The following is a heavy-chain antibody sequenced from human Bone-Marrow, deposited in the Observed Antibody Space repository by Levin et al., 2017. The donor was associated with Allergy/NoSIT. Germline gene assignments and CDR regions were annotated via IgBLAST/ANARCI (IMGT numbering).Heavy chain of an antibody. D-gene: IGHD3-16*01. CDR1: GFTFSGSA. CDR2: IRSKANSYAT. J-gene: IGHJ6*02. CDR3: TRPSIGGPEYDYGMDV. Sequence: LSLTCAASGFTFSGSAMHWVRQASGKGLEWVGRIRSKANSYATAYAASVKGRFTISRDDSKNTAYLQMNSLKTEDTAVYYCTRPSIGGPEYDYGMDVWGQGTTVTVSS. V-gene: IGHV3-73*01.